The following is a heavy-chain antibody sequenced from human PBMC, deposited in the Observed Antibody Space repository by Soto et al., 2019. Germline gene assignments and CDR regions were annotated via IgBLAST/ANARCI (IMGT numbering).Heavy chain of an antibody. Sequence: SETLSLTCTVSGGSISSGGHYWSWIRQRPGQGLEWIGYIYYSGTTYYNPSLKSRVTISVDTSENLFSLKLSSVTAADTAVYYCARGFCFDSNRSYPGILTCWGQGSLDTVSS. D-gene: IGHD4-4*01. J-gene: IGHJ4*02. CDR1: GGSISSGGHY. CDR2: IYYSGTT. V-gene: IGHV4-31*03. CDR3: ARGFCFDSNRSYPGILTC.